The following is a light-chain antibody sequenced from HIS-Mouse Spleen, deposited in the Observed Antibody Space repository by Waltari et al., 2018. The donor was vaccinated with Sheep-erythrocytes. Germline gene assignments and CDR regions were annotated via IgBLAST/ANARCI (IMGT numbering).Light chain of an antibody. Sequence: SYELTQPPSVSVSPGQTASITCPGDKLGDKYSCWYQQKPGQSPVLVIYQDSKRPSGIPERFSGSKSGNTASLTISGLQAEDEADYYCQAWDSSTAVFGGGTKLTVL. CDR2: QDS. CDR3: QAWDSSTAV. V-gene: IGLV3-1*01. CDR1: KLGDKY. J-gene: IGLJ2*01.